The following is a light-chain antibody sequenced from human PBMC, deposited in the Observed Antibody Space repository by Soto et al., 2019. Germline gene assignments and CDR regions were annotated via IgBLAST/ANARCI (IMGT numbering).Light chain of an antibody. J-gene: IGLJ1*01. CDR1: SSHVGSYNR. CDR2: DVS. V-gene: IGLV2-18*02. CDR3: SSFTSSSTYV. Sequence: APTQPPPLSRSPWQPVTTSRTGTSSHVGSYNRVSWYQQPPGTAPKLMIYDVSNRPSGVPDRFSGSKSGNTASLTISGLQAEDEADYYCSSFTSSSTYVFGTGTKVTVL.